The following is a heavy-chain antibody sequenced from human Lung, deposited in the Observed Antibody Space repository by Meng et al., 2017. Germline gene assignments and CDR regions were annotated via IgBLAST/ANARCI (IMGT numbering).Heavy chain of an antibody. V-gene: IGHV3-30*18. J-gene: IGHJ4*02. CDR1: GFTFSSYG. Sequence: QVQLVESGGVAVQPGRSLRLFCAAFGFTFSSYGMHWVRQALGKGLEWVAVISYDGSNKYYADSVKGRFTISRDNSKNTLYLQMNSLRAEDTAVYYCAKDLSKQQQLGELDYWGQGTLVTVSS. CDR3: AKDLSKQQQLGELDY. CDR2: ISYDGSNK. D-gene: IGHD6-13*01.